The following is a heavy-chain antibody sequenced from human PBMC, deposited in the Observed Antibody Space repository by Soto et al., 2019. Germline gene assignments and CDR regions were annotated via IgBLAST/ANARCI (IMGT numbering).Heavy chain of an antibody. Sequence: VEDLKISCKGSGYSFTSYWIGWVRQMPGKGVELMVIIYPGDSDNRYSPSFQGQVTISADKSISNAYLQWSSLKASATAMYSCARRGYSYGLYYGMDXWGQGTMVTVSX. J-gene: IGHJ6*02. CDR2: IYPGDSDN. CDR3: ARRGYSYGLYYGMDX. CDR1: GYSFTSYW. D-gene: IGHD5-18*01. V-gene: IGHV5-51*01.